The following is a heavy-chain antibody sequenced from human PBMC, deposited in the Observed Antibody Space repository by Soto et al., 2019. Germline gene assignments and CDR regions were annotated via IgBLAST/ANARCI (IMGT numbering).Heavy chain of an antibody. CDR3: ATAPGRRYCSTTSSYNLGFDP. V-gene: IGHV1-2*02. J-gene: IGHJ5*02. CDR1: GYTFTGYY. Sequence: ASVKVSCKASGYTFTGYYMHWVRQAPGQGLEWMGWINPNSGGTNYAQKFQGRVTMTRDTSISTAYMELSRLRSDDTAVYYCATAPGRRYCSTTSSYNLGFDPWGQGTLVTVSS. CDR2: INPNSGGT. D-gene: IGHD2-2*02.